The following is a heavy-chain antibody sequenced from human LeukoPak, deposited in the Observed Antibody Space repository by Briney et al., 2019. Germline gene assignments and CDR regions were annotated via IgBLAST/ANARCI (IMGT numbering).Heavy chain of an antibody. CDR2: VYPGDSDT. Sequence: GESPKISCKSSGYSFTTYWIAWVRQMPGKGLEWMGIVYPGDSDTRYSPSFQGQVTISADKSITTAFLQWTSLEASDTAMYYCARVGHSFGPNAFDIWGQGTVVTVSS. CDR1: GYSFTTYW. D-gene: IGHD5-18*01. V-gene: IGHV5-51*01. CDR3: ARVGHSFGPNAFDI. J-gene: IGHJ3*02.